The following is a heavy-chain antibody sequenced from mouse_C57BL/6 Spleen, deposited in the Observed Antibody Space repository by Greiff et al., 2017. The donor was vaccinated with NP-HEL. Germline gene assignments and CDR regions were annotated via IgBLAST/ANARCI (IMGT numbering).Heavy chain of an antibody. CDR1: GFTFSSYA. V-gene: IGHV5-4*01. CDR2: ISDGGSYT. D-gene: IGHD2-4*01. J-gene: IGHJ3*01. Sequence: EVQVVESGGGLVKPGGSLKLSCAASGFTFSSYAMSWVRQTPEKRLEWVATISDGGSYTYYPDNVKGRFTISRDNAKNNLYLQMSHLKSEDTAMYYCARGRLYDYDWFAYWGQGTLVTVSA. CDR3: ARGRLYDYDWFAY.